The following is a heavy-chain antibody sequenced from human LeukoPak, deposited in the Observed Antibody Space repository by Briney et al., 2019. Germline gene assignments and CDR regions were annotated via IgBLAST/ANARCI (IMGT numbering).Heavy chain of an antibody. CDR3: ARELWSGNYNV. CDR1: GYTSDFMKYG. Sequence: RASVKVSCKTSGYTSDFMKYGVAWVRQAPGQGLEWMGWINPDSGHANYAQKFQGRVTMTTHTSTSTAYMELRSLRSEDTAVYYCARELWSGNYNVWGQGTLVTVSS. J-gene: IGHJ4*02. V-gene: IGHV1-18*01. D-gene: IGHD3-3*01. CDR2: INPDSGHA.